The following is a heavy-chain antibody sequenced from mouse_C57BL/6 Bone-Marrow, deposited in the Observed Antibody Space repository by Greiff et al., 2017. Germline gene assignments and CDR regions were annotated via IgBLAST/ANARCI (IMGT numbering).Heavy chain of an antibody. CDR2: ISSGGDYI. D-gene: IGHD1-1*01. V-gene: IGHV5-9-1*02. J-gene: IGHJ4*01. CDR1: GFTFSSYA. CDR3: TRGAYYGSFYYYAMDY. Sequence: EVQLQQSGEGLVKPGGSLKLSCAASGFTFSSYAMSWVRQTPEKRLEWVAYISSGGDYIYYADTVKGRFTISRDNARNTLYLQMSSLKSEDTAMYYCTRGAYYGSFYYYAMDYWGQGTSVTVSS.